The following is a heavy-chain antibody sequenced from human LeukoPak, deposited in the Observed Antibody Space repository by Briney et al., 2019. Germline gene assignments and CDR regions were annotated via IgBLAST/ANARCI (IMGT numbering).Heavy chain of an antibody. D-gene: IGHD2-2*01. V-gene: IGHV3-23*01. Sequence: GGSLRLSCAASGFTFSSYAMGWVRQAPGKGLEWVSAISGRDSSTYYADSVKGRFTISRDDSKNTLYLQMNSLRAEDTALYYCAREGPPSVVTMTFDFWGQGTLVTVSS. J-gene: IGHJ4*02. CDR2: ISGRDSST. CDR1: GFTFSSYA. CDR3: AREGPPSVVTMTFDF.